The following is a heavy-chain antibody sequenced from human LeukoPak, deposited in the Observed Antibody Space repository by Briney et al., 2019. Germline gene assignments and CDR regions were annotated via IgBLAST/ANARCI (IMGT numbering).Heavy chain of an antibody. CDR2: IKQDGSEK. V-gene: IGHV3-7*04. J-gene: IGHJ5*02. D-gene: IGHD6-13*01. CDR1: GFAFSSYW. CDR3: ARGHSSSPNWFDP. Sequence: PGGSLRLSCAASGFAFSSYWMSWVRQAPGKGLEWVASIKQDGSEKYYVDSVKGRFTISRDNAKNSLYLQMNSLRAEDTAVCYCARGHSSSPNWFDPWGQGTLVTVSS.